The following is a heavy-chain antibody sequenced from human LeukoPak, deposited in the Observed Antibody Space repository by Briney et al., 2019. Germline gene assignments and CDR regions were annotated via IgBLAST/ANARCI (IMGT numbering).Heavy chain of an antibody. CDR1: GFTFNNYG. CDR3: ARDRGYYDSSGYRPRNYAMDV. V-gene: IGHV3-33*01. J-gene: IGHJ6*02. Sequence: PGGSLRLSCAASGFTFNNYGMHWVRQAPGKGLEWVAVIRYDGNNKYYADSVKGRFTVSRDNSKNTLYLQMNSLRAEDTALYHCARDRGYYDSSGYRPRNYAMDVWGQGTTVTVSS. CDR2: IRYDGNNK. D-gene: IGHD3-22*01.